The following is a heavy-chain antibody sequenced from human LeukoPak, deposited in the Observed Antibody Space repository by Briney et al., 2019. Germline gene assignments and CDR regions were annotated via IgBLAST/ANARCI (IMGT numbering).Heavy chain of an antibody. CDR2: IYSSGST. V-gene: IGHV3-53*01. D-gene: IGHD5-24*01. CDR1: GLTVSSNY. J-gene: IGHJ4*02. Sequence: GGSLRLSCAASGLTVSSNYMSWVRQAPGKGLEWVSLIYSSGSTYYADSVKGRFTIPRDNSKNTLFLQMNSLTAEDTAMYYCTRTFLSGDGYKVGYCDYWAQGPLVTVSS. CDR3: TRTFLSGDGYKVGYCDY.